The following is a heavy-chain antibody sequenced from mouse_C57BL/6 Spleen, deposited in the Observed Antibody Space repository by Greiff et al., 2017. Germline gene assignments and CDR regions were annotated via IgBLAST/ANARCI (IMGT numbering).Heavy chain of an antibody. D-gene: IGHD1-1*01. J-gene: IGHJ3*01. V-gene: IGHV1-69*01. Sequence: QVQLQQPGAELVMPGASVKLSCKASGYTFTSYWMHWVKQRPGQGLEWIGEIDPSDSYTNYNQKFKGKSTLTVDKSSSTAYMQLSSLTSEDSAVYYCARAVLLRSFAYWGQGTLVTVSA. CDR1: GYTFTSYW. CDR3: ARAVLLRSFAY. CDR2: IDPSDSYT.